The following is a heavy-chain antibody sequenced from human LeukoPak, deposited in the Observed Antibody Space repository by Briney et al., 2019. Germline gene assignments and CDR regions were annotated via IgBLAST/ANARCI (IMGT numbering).Heavy chain of an antibody. Sequence: PGGSLRLSCAASGFTFSSYGMHWVRQAPGKGLEWVAVISYDGSNKYYADSVKGRFTISRDNSKNTLYLQMNSLRAEDTAVYYCAARPRIAARLFDYWGQGTLVTVSS. V-gene: IGHV3-30*03. CDR3: AARPRIAARLFDY. D-gene: IGHD6-6*01. CDR1: GFTFSSYG. CDR2: ISYDGSNK. J-gene: IGHJ4*02.